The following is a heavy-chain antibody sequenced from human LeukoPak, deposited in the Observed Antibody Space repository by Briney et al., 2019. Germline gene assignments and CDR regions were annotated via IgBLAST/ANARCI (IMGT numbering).Heavy chain of an antibody. CDR3: ARDLGSGWYDAFDI. CDR2: IYYSGST. D-gene: IGHD6-19*01. J-gene: IGHJ3*02. CDR1: GGSISSSSYY. Sequence: SETLSLTCTVSGGSISSSSYYWGWIRQPPGKRLEWIGYIYYSGSTNYNPSLKSRVTISVDTSKNQFSLKLSSVTAADTAVYYCARDLGSGWYDAFDIWGQGTMVTVSS. V-gene: IGHV4-61*01.